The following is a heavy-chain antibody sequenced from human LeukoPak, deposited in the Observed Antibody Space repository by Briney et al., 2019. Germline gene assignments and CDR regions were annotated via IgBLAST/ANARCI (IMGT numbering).Heavy chain of an antibody. Sequence: PSETLSLTCTVSGGSISSYYWNWIRQSPGKGLEWIGFIYYSGNTNYNPSLKGRVTMSVDTSKNQFSLNLSSVTAADTGVFYCARGNTWYPYWGQGILVTVSS. V-gene: IGHV4-59*01. CDR2: IYYSGNT. CDR1: GGSISSYY. D-gene: IGHD6-13*01. CDR3: ARGNTWYPY. J-gene: IGHJ4*02.